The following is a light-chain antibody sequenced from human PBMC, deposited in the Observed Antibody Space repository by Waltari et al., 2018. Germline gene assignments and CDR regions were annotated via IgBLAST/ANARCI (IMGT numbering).Light chain of an antibody. CDR3: QKYGTLPAT. CDR1: QRVSRT. CDR2: DAS. J-gene: IGKJ1*01. V-gene: IGKV3-20*01. Sequence: EIVLTQSPGTLSLSPGERATLSCRASQRVSRTLAWYQHKPGQAPRLLIYDASTRATGIPDSFSGSGSGTDFSLTISRVEPEDFAVYYCQKYGTLPATFGQGTKVEIK.